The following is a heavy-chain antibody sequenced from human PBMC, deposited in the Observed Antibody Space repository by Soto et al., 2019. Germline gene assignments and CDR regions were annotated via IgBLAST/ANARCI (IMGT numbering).Heavy chain of an antibody. J-gene: IGHJ6*02. CDR3: ARGQQAAIGDYYYHGLDV. CDR2: IRSRANNYAT. D-gene: IGHD3-10*01. CDR1: GLIFSGSA. V-gene: IGHV3-73*01. Sequence: GGSLRLSXAASGLIFSGSAIHWVRQAPGKGLEWVGRIRSRANNYATSSGASVRGRFTFFRDDSKNMSYLQMNTLKTEDTAIYYCARGQQAAIGDYYYHGLDVWGQGTSVTVSS.